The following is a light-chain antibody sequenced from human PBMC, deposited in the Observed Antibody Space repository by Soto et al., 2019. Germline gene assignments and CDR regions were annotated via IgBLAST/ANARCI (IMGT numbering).Light chain of an antibody. CDR1: SDDIGNFNL. J-gene: IGLJ3*02. Sequence: QSALTQPASVSGSPGQSITVSCTGSSDDIGNFNLVSWYQQYPGKAPKLILYEVNKRPLGVSDRFSGSKSGNTASLTISGLQAEDEADYPCCSYAGSRWMFGGGTKLTVL. V-gene: IGLV2-23*02. CDR3: CSYAGSRWM. CDR2: EVN.